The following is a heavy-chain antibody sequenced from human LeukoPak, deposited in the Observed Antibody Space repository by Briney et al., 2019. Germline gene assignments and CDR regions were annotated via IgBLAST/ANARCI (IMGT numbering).Heavy chain of an antibody. CDR2: IYYSGDT. D-gene: IGHD2-21*02. V-gene: IGHV4-39*02. CDR1: DDSISSSSYY. CDR3: AREGTASAFDI. J-gene: IGHJ3*02. Sequence: SETLSLTCTVSDDSISSSSYYWGWIRQPPGKGLEWVGTIYYSGDTYYNPSLKSRVTLSVDTSKNHFSLNLSSLTAADTAVYYCAREGTASAFDIWGQGTMVTVSS.